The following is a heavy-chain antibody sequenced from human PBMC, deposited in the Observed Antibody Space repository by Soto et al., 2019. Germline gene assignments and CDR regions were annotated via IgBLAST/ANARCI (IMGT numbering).Heavy chain of an antibody. V-gene: IGHV4-59*08. CDR2: IHYNGNT. CDR3: ASPKIAFYNWFDP. J-gene: IGHJ5*02. D-gene: IGHD3-3*02. Sequence: SETLSLTCTVSGDSISAYSWSWVRQPPGKGLEWIGNIHYNGNTKYNPSLKSRVSMSVDTSKNQFSLKLSSVTAADTAVYYCASPKIAFYNWFDPWGQGTLVTVSS. CDR1: GDSISAYS.